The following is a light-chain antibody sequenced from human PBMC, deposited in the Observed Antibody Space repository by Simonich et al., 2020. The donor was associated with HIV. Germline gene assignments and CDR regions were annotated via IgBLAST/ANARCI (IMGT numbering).Light chain of an antibody. J-gene: IGLJ2*01. CDR1: SSNIGRNY. CDR2: RNN. Sequence: QSVLTQPPSASGTPGQRVTISCSGSSSNIGRNYGYWYQQLPGTAPKLLIYRNNRRPSGVPDRFSGSKSGTSASLAISGLRSEDEADYYCAAWDDSLSVLFGGGTKLTVL. V-gene: IGLV1-47*01. CDR3: AAWDDSLSVL.